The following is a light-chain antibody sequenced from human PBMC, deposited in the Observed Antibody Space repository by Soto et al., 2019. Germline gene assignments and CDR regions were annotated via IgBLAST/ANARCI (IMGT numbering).Light chain of an antibody. CDR1: SSDVGGYNY. Sequence: QSALAQPASVSGSPGQSITISCTGTSSDVGGYNYVSWYQQHPGEAPKLMIYEVSNRPSGVSNRFSGSKSGNTASLTISGLQAEDEADYYCSSYTSSSSYVFGTGTKVP. J-gene: IGLJ1*01. V-gene: IGLV2-14*01. CDR3: SSYTSSSSYV. CDR2: EVS.